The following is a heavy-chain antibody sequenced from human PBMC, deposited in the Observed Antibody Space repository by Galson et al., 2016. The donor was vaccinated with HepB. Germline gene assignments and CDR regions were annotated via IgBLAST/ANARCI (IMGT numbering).Heavy chain of an antibody. CDR2: IYSAGST. CDR1: GFTVGNNF. D-gene: IGHD1-1*01. Sequence: SLRLSCAASGFTVGNNFMSWVRQAPGKGLEWVSLIYSAGSTDYADSVRGRVTIPRDNSKNTLYLQMNSLTTEDTSIYYCARDGTGVKTWGQGTRVTVSS. V-gene: IGHV3-53*01. CDR3: ARDGTGVKT. J-gene: IGHJ5*02.